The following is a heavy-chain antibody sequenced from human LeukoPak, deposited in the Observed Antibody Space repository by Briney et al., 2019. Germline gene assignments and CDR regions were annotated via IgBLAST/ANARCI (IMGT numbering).Heavy chain of an antibody. CDR1: GGSISSSSYY. D-gene: IGHD3-10*01. J-gene: IGHJ5*02. V-gene: IGHV4-61*02. CDR3: ARASDYYGSGSYYLPNWFDP. CDR2: IYTSGST. Sequence: PSETLSLTCTVSGGSISSSSYYWSWIRQPAGKGLEWIGRIYTSGSTNYNPSLKSRVTISVDTSKNQFSLKLSSVTAADTAVYYCARASDYYGSGSYYLPNWFDPWGQGTLVTVSS.